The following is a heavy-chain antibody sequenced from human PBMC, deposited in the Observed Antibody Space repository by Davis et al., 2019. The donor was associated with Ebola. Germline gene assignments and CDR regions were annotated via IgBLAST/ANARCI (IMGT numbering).Heavy chain of an antibody. V-gene: IGHV3-23*01. CDR3: ARSVNSGYDPFDY. J-gene: IGHJ4*02. CDR2: ISGSGGST. Sequence: PGGSLRLSCAASGFTFSSYAMSWVRQAPGKGLEWVSAISGSGGSTYYADSVKGRFTISRDNSKNTLYLQMNSLRAEDTAVYYCARSVNSGYDPFDYWGQGTLVTVSS. D-gene: IGHD5-12*01. CDR1: GFTFSSYA.